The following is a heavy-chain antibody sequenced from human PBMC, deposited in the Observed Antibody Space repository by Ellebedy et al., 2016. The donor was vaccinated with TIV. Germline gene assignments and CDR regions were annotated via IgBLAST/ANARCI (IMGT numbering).Heavy chain of an antibody. Sequence: GESLKISXVASGFTFSSYWMSWVRQAPGKGLEWVANIKPDGSEKYYVDSVKGRFTISRDNAKNSLYLQMFSLRDEDTAVYYCARDKSSGWTTGGYYFDLWGQGTLVTVSS. V-gene: IGHV3-7*01. J-gene: IGHJ4*02. D-gene: IGHD6-19*01. CDR1: GFTFSSYW. CDR3: ARDKSSGWTTGGYYFDL. CDR2: IKPDGSEK.